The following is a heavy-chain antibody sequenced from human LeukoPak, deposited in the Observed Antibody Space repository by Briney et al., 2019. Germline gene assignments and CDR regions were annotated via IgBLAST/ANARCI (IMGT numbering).Heavy chain of an antibody. CDR3: AGSGDYFHY. CDR2: ISYDGSNK. CDR1: GFTFSSYG. V-gene: IGHV3-30*03. D-gene: IGHD6-25*01. Sequence: GGSLRLSCAASGFTFSSYGMHWVRQAPGKGLEWVAVISYDGSNKYCADSVKGRFTISRDNSKNTLYLQMNSLRVEDTAVYYCAGSGDYFHYWGQGTLVTVSS. J-gene: IGHJ4*02.